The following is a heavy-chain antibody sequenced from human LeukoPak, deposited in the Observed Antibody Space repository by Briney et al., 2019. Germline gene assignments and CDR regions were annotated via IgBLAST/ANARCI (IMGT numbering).Heavy chain of an antibody. V-gene: IGHV1-69*13. CDR2: IIPIFGTA. J-gene: IGHJ4*02. Sequence: RGASVKVSCKASGGTFSSYAISWVRQAPGQGLEWMGGIIPIFGTANYAQKFQGRVTITADESTSTAYMELSSLRSEDTAVYYCARGETPYGDYTDTHYFDYWGQGTLVTVSS. D-gene: IGHD4-17*01. CDR1: GGTFSSYA. CDR3: ARGETPYGDYTDTHYFDY.